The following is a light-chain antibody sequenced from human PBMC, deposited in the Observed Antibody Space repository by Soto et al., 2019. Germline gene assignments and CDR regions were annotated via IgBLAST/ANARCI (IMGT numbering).Light chain of an antibody. V-gene: IGKV3-20*01. CDR3: QQYGSSPPYT. J-gene: IGKJ2*01. CDR1: QSVSNKY. Sequence: EVVLTQSPGTLSLSPRERATLSCTASQSVSNKYLAWYQQKPGQAPRLLLFVSSDTATGIPDRFSGSGSGKDFTLTISRLEPEDFGVYYCQQYGSSPPYTFGQGTKLEIK. CDR2: VSS.